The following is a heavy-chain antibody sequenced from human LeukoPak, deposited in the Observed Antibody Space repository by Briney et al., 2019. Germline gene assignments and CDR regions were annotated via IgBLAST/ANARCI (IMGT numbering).Heavy chain of an antibody. J-gene: IGHJ4*02. CDR2: IYYSGST. CDR3: ARRDLYSSSTLFDY. CDR1: GGSISSSSYY. Sequence: KLWETLSLTCTVSGGSISSSSYYWGWIRQPPGKGLERIGSIYYSGSTYYNPSLKSRVTISVDTSSNQFSLKLSSVSAADTAVYYCARRDLYSSSTLFDYWGQGTLVTVSS. V-gene: IGHV4-39*01. D-gene: IGHD6-6*01.